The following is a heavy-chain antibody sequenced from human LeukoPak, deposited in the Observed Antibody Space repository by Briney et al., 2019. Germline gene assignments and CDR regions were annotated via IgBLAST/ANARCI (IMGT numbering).Heavy chain of an antibody. V-gene: IGHV4-38-2*02. J-gene: IGHJ4*02. D-gene: IGHD2-2*01. Sequence: SETLSLTCTVSGYSISSGYYWGWIRQPPGKGLEWIGFIGYTDYNPSLKSRVSISVDTSKNQFSLKLNSVTAADTAVYYCARFSGYCSSTSCYGGFDYWGQGTLVTVSS. CDR2: IGYT. CDR3: ARFSGYCSSTSCYGGFDY. CDR1: GYSISSGYY.